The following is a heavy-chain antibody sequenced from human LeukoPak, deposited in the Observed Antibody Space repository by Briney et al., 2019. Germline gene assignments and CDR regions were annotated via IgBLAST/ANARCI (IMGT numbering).Heavy chain of an antibody. CDR1: GGSFSGYC. V-gene: IGHV4-34*01. CDR2: INHSGST. CDR3: ASLVQYQLLWGLYYYYYMDV. J-gene: IGHJ6*03. Sequence: SETLSLTCAVYGGSFSGYCWSWIRQPPGKGLEWIGEINHSGSTNYNPSLKSRVTISVDTSKNQFSLKLSSVTAADTAVYYCASLVQYQLLWGLYYYYYMDVWGKGTTVTVSS. D-gene: IGHD2-2*01.